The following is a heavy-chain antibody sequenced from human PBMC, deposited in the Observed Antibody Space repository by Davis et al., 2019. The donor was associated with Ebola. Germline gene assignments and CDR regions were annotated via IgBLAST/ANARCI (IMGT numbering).Heavy chain of an antibody. CDR2: INTGSSSV. J-gene: IGHJ4*02. CDR1: GFSLSRNN. D-gene: IGHD4-11*01. CDR3: ARDTGTYSNYVAY. V-gene: IGHV3-48*02. Sequence: GESLKISCEASGFSLSRNNMNWARVAPGKGLEWVAYINTGSSSVHYVDSVQGRFIISRDDAKNSLYLQMNSLRDEDTALYYCARDTGTYSNYVAYWGQGALVTVSP.